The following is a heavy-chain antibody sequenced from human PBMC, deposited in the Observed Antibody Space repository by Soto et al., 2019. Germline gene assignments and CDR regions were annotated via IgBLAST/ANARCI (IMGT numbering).Heavy chain of an antibody. CDR1: RFTLSNAV. Sequence: GGCMRLCSASSRFTLSNAVISWSLQTPGKGLEWVGRIKSKTDGGTTDYAAPVKGRFTISRDDSKNTLYLQMNSLKTEDTAVYYCTTDPQRYDFWSGYYPMDVWGKGTTVTVSS. CDR2: IKSKTDGGTT. D-gene: IGHD3-3*01. CDR3: TTDPQRYDFWSGYYPMDV. J-gene: IGHJ6*03. V-gene: IGHV3-15*01.